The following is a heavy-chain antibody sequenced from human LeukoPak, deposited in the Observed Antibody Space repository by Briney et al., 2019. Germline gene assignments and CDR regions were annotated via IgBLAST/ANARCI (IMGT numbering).Heavy chain of an antibody. Sequence: PGVSLRLSCAASGFTFGSYWMSWVRQAPGKGLEWVANIKQDGSEKYYVDTVKGRFTISRDNAKNSLYLQMNSLRAEDTAVYYCGRVSESLVNGGVSWSFDNWGQGTLVTVSS. D-gene: IGHD2-15*01. V-gene: IGHV3-7*03. CDR1: GFTFGSYW. J-gene: IGHJ4*02. CDR2: IKQDGSEK. CDR3: GRVSESLVNGGVSWSFDN.